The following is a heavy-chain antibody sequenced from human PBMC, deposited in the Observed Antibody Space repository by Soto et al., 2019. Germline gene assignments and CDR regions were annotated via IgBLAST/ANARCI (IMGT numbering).Heavy chain of an antibody. CDR3: AREDQGIAVAGVYWYFDL. CDR2: IYYSGST. CDR1: GGSISSGDYY. Sequence: QVQLQESGPGLVKPSQTLSLTCTVSGGSISSGDYYWSWIRQPPGKGLEWIGYIYYSGSTYYNPSLKSRVTISVDTSKNQCSLKLSSVTAADTAVYYCAREDQGIAVAGVYWYFDLWGRGTLVTVSS. J-gene: IGHJ2*01. V-gene: IGHV4-30-4*01. D-gene: IGHD6-19*01.